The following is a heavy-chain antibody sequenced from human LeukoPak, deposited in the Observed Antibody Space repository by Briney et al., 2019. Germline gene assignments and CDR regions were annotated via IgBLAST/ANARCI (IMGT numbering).Heavy chain of an antibody. CDR2: INHSGST. J-gene: IGHJ4*02. CDR1: GGSFSGYY. V-gene: IGHV4-34*01. Sequence: KPSETLSLTCAVYGGSFSGYYWSWIRQPPGKGREWIGEINHSGSTNYNPSLKSRVTISVDTSKNQFSLKLSSVTAADTAVYYCARFSSSGGHYFDYWGQGTLVTVSS. CDR3: ARFSSSGGHYFDY. D-gene: IGHD6-6*01.